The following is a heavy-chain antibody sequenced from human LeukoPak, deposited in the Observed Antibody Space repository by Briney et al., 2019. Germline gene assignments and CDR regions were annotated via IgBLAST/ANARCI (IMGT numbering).Heavy chain of an antibody. CDR2: ISTSGGST. D-gene: IGHD2-21*02. Sequence: GGSLRLSCAASGFTFSSYAMSWVRQAPGKGLEWVSSISTSGGSTYYADPVKGRFTISRDNSKNTLHLQMNSLRAEDTAVYYCAKATTASPRNFDYWGQGTLVTVSS. CDR3: AKATTASPRNFDY. CDR1: GFTFSSYA. J-gene: IGHJ4*02. V-gene: IGHV3-23*01.